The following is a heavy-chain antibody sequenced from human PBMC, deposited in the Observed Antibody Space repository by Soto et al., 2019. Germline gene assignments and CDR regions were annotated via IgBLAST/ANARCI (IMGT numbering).Heavy chain of an antibody. CDR2: ISYDGSNK. CDR1: GFTFSSYA. J-gene: IGHJ4*02. CDR3: ARDRVSMVRGVSRFDY. V-gene: IGHV3-30-3*01. D-gene: IGHD3-10*01. Sequence: QVQLVESGGGVVQPGRSLRLSCAASGFTFSSYAMHWVRQAPGKGLEWVAVISYDGSNKYYADSVKGRFTISRDISKNTLDLQMNSLRAEDTAVYYCARDRVSMVRGVSRFDYWGQGTLVTVSS.